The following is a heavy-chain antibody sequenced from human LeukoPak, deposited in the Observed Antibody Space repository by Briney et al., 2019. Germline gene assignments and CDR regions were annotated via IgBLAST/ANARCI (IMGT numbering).Heavy chain of an antibody. Sequence: ASVKVSCKASGYTFTSYGISWVRLAPGQGLEWMGWISAYNGNTNYAQKLQGRVTMTTDTSTSTAYMELRSLRSDDTAVYYCAREQDDPPLGAFDIWGQGTTVTVSS. CDR1: GYTFTSYG. CDR2: ISAYNGNT. CDR3: AREQDDPPLGAFDI. V-gene: IGHV1-18*01. J-gene: IGHJ3*02. D-gene: IGHD3-3*01.